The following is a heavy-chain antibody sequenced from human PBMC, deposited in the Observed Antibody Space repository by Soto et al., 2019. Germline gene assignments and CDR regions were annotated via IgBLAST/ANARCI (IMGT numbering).Heavy chain of an antibody. Sequence: SETLSLTCTVSGGSISSSSCYWGWIRQPPGKGLEWIGSIYYSGSTYYNPSLKSRVTISVDTSKNQFSLKLSSVTAADTAVYYCARRGGGRYYGMDVWGQGTTVTVS. V-gene: IGHV4-39*01. CDR3: ARRGGGRYYGMDV. D-gene: IGHD2-15*01. J-gene: IGHJ6*02. CDR1: GGSISSSSCY. CDR2: IYYSGST.